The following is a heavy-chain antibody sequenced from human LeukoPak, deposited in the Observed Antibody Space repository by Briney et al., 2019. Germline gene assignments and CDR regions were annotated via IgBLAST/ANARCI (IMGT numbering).Heavy chain of an antibody. V-gene: IGHV3-49*03. CDR1: GFTFGEYA. Sequence: GGSLTLSCTASGFTFGEYAMSWLRQAPGKGVEWVGFIRSKAYGGTTEYAAAVKGRFTISRDDSKSIAYLQMNSLKTEDTGVYYCTRENYYCSGGSCYGSASDYWGQGTLVTVSS. CDR2: IRSKAYGGTT. CDR3: TRENYYCSGGSCYGSASDY. D-gene: IGHD2-15*01. J-gene: IGHJ4*02.